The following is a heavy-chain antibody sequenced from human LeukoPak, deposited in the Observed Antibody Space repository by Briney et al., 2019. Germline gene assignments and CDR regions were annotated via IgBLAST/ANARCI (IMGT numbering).Heavy chain of an antibody. CDR2: IHHSGSI. J-gene: IGHJ3*02. D-gene: IGHD7-27*01. CDR1: GGSFSNYY. CDR3: AGPLGVRLDAFDI. Sequence: SETLSLTCAVYGGSFSNYYWSWIRQPPGKGLEWIGEIHHSGSINYSPSLKSRVTISVDTSKNQFSLKLTSVTAADTAVYYCAGPLGVRLDAFDIWGQGTMVTVSS. V-gene: IGHV4-34*01.